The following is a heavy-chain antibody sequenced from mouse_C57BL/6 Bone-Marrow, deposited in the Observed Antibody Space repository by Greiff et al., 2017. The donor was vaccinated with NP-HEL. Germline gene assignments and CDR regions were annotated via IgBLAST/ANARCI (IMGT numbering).Heavy chain of an antibody. D-gene: IGHD1-1*01. CDR2: IFPGSGST. V-gene: IGHV1-75*01. J-gene: IGHJ1*03. CDR3: ARLFITTVVARYFDV. Sequence: QVQLQQSGPELVKPGASVKISCKASGYTFTDYYINWVKQRPGQGLEWIGWIFPGSGSTYYNEKFKGKATLTVDKSSSTAYMLLSSLTSEDSAVYFCARLFITTVVARYFDVWGTGTTVTVSS. CDR1: GYTFTDYY.